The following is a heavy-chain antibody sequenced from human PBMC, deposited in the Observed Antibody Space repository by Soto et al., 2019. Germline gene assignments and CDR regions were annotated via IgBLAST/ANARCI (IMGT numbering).Heavy chain of an antibody. CDR2: IWYDGSNK. V-gene: IGHV3-33*01. J-gene: IGHJ4*02. D-gene: IGHD6-19*01. CDR3: ARGQWLAETDY. Sequence: HPGGSLRLSCAASGFTFSSYGMHWVRQAPGKGLEWVAVIWYDGSNKYYADSVKGRFTISRDNSKNTLYLQMNSLRAEDTAVYYCARGQWLAETDYWGQGTLVTVSS. CDR1: GFTFSSYG.